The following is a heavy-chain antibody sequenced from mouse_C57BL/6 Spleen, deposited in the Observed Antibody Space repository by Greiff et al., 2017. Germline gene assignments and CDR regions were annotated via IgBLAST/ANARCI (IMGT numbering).Heavy chain of an antibody. D-gene: IGHD1-1*01. J-gene: IGHJ1*03. CDR3: TRDRDYGSSSYWYFDV. Sequence: EVHLVESGEGLVKPGGSLKLSCAASGFTFSSYAMSWVRQTPEKRLEWVAYISSGGDYIYYADTVKGRFTISRDNARNTLYLQMSSLKSEDTAMYYCTRDRDYGSSSYWYFDVWGTGTTVTVSS. CDR1: GFTFSSYA. V-gene: IGHV5-9-1*02. CDR2: ISSGGDYI.